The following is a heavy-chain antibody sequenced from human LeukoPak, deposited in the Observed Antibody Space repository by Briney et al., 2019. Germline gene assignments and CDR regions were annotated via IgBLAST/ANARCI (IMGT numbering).Heavy chain of an antibody. CDR1: GFTFSNAW. CDR2: IKSKTDGGTT. Sequence: GGSLRLSCAASGFTFSNAWMSWVRQAPGKGLEWVGRIKSKTDGGTTDYAAPVKGRFTISRDDSKNTLYLQMNSLKTEDTAVYYCTTGSTMVRGVPDYWGQGTLVTVSS. CDR3: TTGSTMVRGVPDY. J-gene: IGHJ4*02. D-gene: IGHD3-10*01. V-gene: IGHV3-15*01.